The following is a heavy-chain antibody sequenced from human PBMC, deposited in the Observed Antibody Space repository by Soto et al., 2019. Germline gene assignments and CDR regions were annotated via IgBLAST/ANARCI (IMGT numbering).Heavy chain of an antibody. CDR1: GGSISSGGYS. CDR2: IYHSGSS. V-gene: IGHV4-30-2*01. D-gene: IGHD3-16*01. CDR3: ARAWGYYFDY. J-gene: IGHJ4*02. Sequence: SETLSLTCAVSGGSISSGGYSWSWIRQPPGKGLEWIGYIYHSGSSYYNSSLKSRVTISVDRSKNQFSLKLSSVTAADTAVYYCARAWGYYFDYWGQGTLVTVSS.